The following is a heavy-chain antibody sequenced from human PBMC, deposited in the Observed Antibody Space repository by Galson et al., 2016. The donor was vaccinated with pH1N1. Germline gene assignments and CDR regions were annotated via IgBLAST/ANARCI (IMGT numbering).Heavy chain of an antibody. Sequence: CVISGDSVSSNSAAWNWIRQSPSRGLEWLGRTCYRSKWYNDYGVSVKSRITINPDTSKNQFSLQLNSVTPEDTAVYYCARSEYYYDSSGYRHDTFDIWGQGTTVTVSS. J-gene: IGHJ3*02. CDR2: TCYRSKWYN. CDR3: ARSEYYYDSSGYRHDTFDI. CDR1: GDSVSSNSAA. D-gene: IGHD3-22*01. V-gene: IGHV6-1*01.